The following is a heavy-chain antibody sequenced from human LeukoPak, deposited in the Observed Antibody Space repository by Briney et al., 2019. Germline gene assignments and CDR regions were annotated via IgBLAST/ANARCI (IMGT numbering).Heavy chain of an antibody. CDR1: GFTFRNYA. D-gene: IGHD4-23*01. CDR2: ISYDGRNI. J-gene: IGHJ4*02. Sequence: GGSLRLSCVASGFTFRNYAIHWVRPAPGKGLEWVAVISYDGRNIYYADSVTGRFTISRDSTKNTLYLQMNSLTAEDTAVYYCARSYGGSIADNHHFDYWSQGTLVTVSS. V-gene: IGHV3-30*04. CDR3: ARSYGGSIADNHHFDY.